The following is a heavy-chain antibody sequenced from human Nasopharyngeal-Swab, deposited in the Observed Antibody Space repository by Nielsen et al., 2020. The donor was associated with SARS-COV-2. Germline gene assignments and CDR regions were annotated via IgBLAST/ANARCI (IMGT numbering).Heavy chain of an antibody. J-gene: IGHJ3*02. CDR2: IKQDGSDK. D-gene: IGHD3-16*01. CDR3: GRGGKLGALDI. V-gene: IGHV3-7*01. CDR1: GLTFTNSW. Sequence: GESLKISCAASGLTFTNSWMSWVRQAPGKGLEWVANIKQDGSDKYYVDSVKGRFTISRDNAKNSPELQMNSLRVEDTAVYYCGRGGKLGALDIWGQGTMVTVSS.